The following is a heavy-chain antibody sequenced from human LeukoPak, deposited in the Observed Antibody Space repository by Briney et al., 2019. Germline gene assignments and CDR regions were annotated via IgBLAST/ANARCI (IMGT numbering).Heavy chain of an antibody. CDR2: ISSSGSTI. J-gene: IGHJ4*02. Sequence: GGSLRLSCAASGFTFSSYEMNWVRQAPGKGLEWVSYISSSGSTIYYADSVKGRFTISRDNAKNSLYLQMNSLRAEDTAVYYCARWGYDSSGYYGGDYFDYWGQGTLVTVSS. CDR1: GFTFSSYE. D-gene: IGHD3-22*01. CDR3: ARWGYDSSGYYGGDYFDY. V-gene: IGHV3-48*03.